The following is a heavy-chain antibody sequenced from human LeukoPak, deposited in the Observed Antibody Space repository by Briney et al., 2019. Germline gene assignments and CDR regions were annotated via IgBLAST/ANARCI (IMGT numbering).Heavy chain of an antibody. J-gene: IGHJ4*02. V-gene: IGHV4-4*07. CDR2: IYTSGST. CDR1: GGSISSYY. CDR3: ARVVRPYSSSPVVTGFDY. Sequence: PSQTLSLTCTVSGGSISSYYWSWIRQPAGEGLEWIGRIYTSGSTNYNPSLKSRVTMSVDTSKNQFSLKLSSVTAADTAVYYCARVVRPYSSSPVVTGFDYWGQGTLVNVSS. D-gene: IGHD6-6*01.